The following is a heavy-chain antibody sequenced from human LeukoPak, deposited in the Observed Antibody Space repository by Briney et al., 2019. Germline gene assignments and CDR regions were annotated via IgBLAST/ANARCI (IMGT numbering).Heavy chain of an antibody. CDR1: GFTVSSNY. V-gene: IGHV3-53*01. D-gene: IGHD3-22*01. CDR2: IYSGGST. CDR3: AKLLYYYDSSQPY. Sequence: GGSLRLSCAASGFTVSSNYMSWVRQAPGKGLEWVSLIYSGGSTYYADSVKGRFTISRDNSKNTLYLQMNSLRAEDTAVYYCAKLLYYYDSSQPYWGQGTLVTVSS. J-gene: IGHJ4*02.